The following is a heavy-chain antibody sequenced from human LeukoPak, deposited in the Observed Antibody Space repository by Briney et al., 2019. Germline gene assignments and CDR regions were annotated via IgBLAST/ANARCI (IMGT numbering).Heavy chain of an antibody. J-gene: IGHJ4*02. CDR2: MNPNSGNT. D-gene: IGHD2-15*01. Sequence: ASVKVSCKASGYTFNNYDFYWVRQAPGQGLEWLGWMNPNSGNTGYAEKFQGRLTMTMNTSITTAYMELSSLRSEDTALYYCSRCSVGDRKGIDFWGQGTLVTVSS. CDR1: GYTFNNYD. V-gene: IGHV1-8*01. CDR3: SRCSVGDRKGIDF.